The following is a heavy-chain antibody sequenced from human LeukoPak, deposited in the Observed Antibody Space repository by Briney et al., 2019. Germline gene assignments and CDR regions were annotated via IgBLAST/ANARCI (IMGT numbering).Heavy chain of an antibody. CDR2: ISSSSSNI. CDR1: GFTFTNAW. CDR3: ARVGRSGWTVDY. D-gene: IGHD6-19*01. V-gene: IGHV3-48*04. Sequence: SGGSLRLSCAASGFTFTNAWMSWVRQAPGKGLEWVSYISSSSSNIYHADSVKGRFTISRDNAKNSLHLQMNSLRAEDTAVYYCARVGRSGWTVDYWGQGTLVTVSS. J-gene: IGHJ4*02.